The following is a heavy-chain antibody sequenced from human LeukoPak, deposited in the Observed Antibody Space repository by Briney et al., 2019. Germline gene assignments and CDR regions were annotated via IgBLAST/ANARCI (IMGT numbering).Heavy chain of an antibody. CDR3: ARGILNIAAAGTFWFDP. V-gene: IGHV4-4*02. CDR2: IYHSGST. CDR1: GGSISSSNW. D-gene: IGHD6-13*01. J-gene: IGHJ5*02. Sequence: SGTLSLTCAVSGGSISSSNWWSWVRQPPGKGLEWIGEIYHSGSTNYNPSLKSRVTISVDKSKNQFSLKLSSVTAADTAVYYCARGILNIAAAGTFWFDPWGRGTLVTVSS.